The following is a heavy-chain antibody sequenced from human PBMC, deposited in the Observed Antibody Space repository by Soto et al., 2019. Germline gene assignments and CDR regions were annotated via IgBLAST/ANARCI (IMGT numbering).Heavy chain of an antibody. V-gene: IGHV5-10-1*01. J-gene: IGHJ6*02. CDR2: IDPSDSYT. CDR1: GNSFTSHW. CDR3: ARLSYYNYGMDV. Sequence: GESLKISCKCSGNSFTSHWISWVRQMPGKGLEWMGRIDPSDSYTNYSPSFQGHVTISVDKSITTAYLQWSSLKASDTAMYYCARLSYYNYGMDVWGQGTTVTVSS.